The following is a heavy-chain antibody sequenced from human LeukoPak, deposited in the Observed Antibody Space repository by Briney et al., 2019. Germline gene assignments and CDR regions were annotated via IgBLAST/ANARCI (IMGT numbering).Heavy chain of an antibody. CDR1: GGSISSSSYY. Sequence: SETLSLTCTVSGGSISSSSYYWGWIRQPPGKGLEWIGYIYYSGSTNYNPSLKSRVTISVDTSKNQFSLKLSSVTAADTAVYYCARQGLDTFDYWGQGTLVTVSS. CDR2: IYYSGST. CDR3: ARQGLDTFDY. D-gene: IGHD6-6*01. J-gene: IGHJ4*02. V-gene: IGHV4-61*05.